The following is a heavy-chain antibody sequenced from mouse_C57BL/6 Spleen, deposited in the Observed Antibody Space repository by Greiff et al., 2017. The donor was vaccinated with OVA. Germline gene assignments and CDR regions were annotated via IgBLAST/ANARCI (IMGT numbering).Heavy chain of an antibody. V-gene: IGHV5-17*01. D-gene: IGHD1-1*01. J-gene: IGHJ2*01. Sequence: EVNVVESGGGLVKPGGSLKLSCAASGFTFSDYGMHWVRQAPEKGLEWVAYISSGSSTIYYADTVKGRFTISRDNAKNTLFLQMTSLRSEDTAMYYCARERGYGSIFDYWGQGTTLTVSS. CDR2: ISSGSSTI. CDR3: ARERGYGSIFDY. CDR1: GFTFSDYG.